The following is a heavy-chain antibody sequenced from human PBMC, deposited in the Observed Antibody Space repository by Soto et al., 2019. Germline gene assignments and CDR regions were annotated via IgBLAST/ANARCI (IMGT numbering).Heavy chain of an antibody. J-gene: IGHJ6*02. CDR2: IYYSGST. CDR1: AGSISSYY. CDR3: ARYKHYYDSSGTDYYYYYYGMDV. Sequence: SETLSLTCTVSAGSISSYYWSWIRQPPGKGLEWIGYIYYSGSTNYIPSLKSRVTISVDTSKNQFSLKLSSVTAADTAVYYCARYKHYYDSSGTDYYYYYYGMDVWGQGTTVTVSS. D-gene: IGHD3-22*01. V-gene: IGHV4-59*01.